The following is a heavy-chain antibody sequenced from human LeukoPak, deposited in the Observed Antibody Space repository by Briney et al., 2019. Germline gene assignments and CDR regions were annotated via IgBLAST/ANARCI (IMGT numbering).Heavy chain of an antibody. CDR2: ISGSGGST. V-gene: IGHV3-23*01. CDR3: ATGGIVCSGCSCQGSSDY. J-gene: IGHJ4*02. CDR1: GFTFSRYA. D-gene: IGHD2-15*01. Sequence: HPGASLRLSCAASGFTFSRYAMSWVRQAPGKGLEWVSAISGSGGSTYYADSVKGRFTISRDNSKNTLYLQMNSLRAEATAVYYCATGGIVCSGCSCQGSSDYWGQGTLVTVSS.